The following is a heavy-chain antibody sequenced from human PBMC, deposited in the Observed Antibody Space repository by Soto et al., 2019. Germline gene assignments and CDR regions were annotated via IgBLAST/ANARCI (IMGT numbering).Heavy chain of an antibody. CDR3: ARRLARGVIGWFDP. CDR2: VFYTGGS. Sequence: PSETLSLTCDVSGDSMRSSRLYWGWFRQPPGKGLEWIATVFYTGGSYYNSSLQSRATISVDTSKNRISLDLRSVTAADTAIYYCARRLARGVIGWFDPWGQGTLVTVSS. CDR1: GDSMRSSRLY. J-gene: IGHJ5*02. V-gene: IGHV4-39*01. D-gene: IGHD3-10*01.